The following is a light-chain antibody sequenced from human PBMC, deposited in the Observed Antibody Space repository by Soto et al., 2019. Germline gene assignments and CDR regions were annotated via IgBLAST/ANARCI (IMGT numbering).Light chain of an antibody. V-gene: IGLV1-51*01. J-gene: IGLJ2*01. Sequence: QSVLTPPPSVSAAAGQKVTISCSGSGSNVGSGYVSWYQQFPGTAPKLLIYDNKVRPSGIPARFSGSKSGTSSTLAITGLQTGDEADYYCATWDSSLNALLIGGGTKLTVL. CDR2: DNK. CDR1: GSNVGSGY. CDR3: ATWDSSLNALL.